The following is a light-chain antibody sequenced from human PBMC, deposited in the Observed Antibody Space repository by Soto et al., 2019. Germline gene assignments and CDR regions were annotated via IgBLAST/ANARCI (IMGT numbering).Light chain of an antibody. CDR3: QQTYRTPHT. Sequence: DIQMTQSPSSLPAAVGDRVTITCRASQSIMRFLNWYQHKPGKAPKLLMYAASSLQSGVPSRFSGSGSETDFTLIISSFQPEDFGTYYCQQTYRTPHTFGQGTKVEIK. J-gene: IGKJ1*01. CDR2: AAS. CDR1: QSIMRF. V-gene: IGKV1-39*01.